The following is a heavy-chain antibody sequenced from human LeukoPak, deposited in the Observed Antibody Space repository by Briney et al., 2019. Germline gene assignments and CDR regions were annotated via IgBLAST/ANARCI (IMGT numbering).Heavy chain of an antibody. J-gene: IGHJ6*03. V-gene: IGHV4-4*09. CDR2: IYTFGST. D-gene: IGHD2-15*01. Sequence: PSETLSLTCTVSGGSMNGYYWSWIRQPPGKGLEWIGFIYTFGSTKYNPSLKSRVTISGDMSRRQFSLKLTSVTAADTAVYFCARQGGYCSASRCPGGFHYMDVWGKGTTVAVSS. CDR1: GGSMNGYY. CDR3: ARQGGYCSASRCPGGFHYMDV.